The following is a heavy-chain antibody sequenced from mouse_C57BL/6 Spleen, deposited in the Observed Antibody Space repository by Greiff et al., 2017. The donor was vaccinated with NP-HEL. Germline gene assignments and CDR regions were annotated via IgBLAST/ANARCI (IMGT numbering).Heavy chain of an antibody. Sequence: QVQLQQPGAELVKPGASVKVSCKASGYTFTSYWMHWVKQRPGQGLEWIGRIHPSDSGTNYNQKFKGKATLTVDKSSSTAYMQLSSLTSEDSAVYYCAIESHGSSYVGAWFAYWGQGTLVTVSA. CDR1: GYTFTSYW. J-gene: IGHJ3*01. D-gene: IGHD1-1*01. CDR3: AIESHGSSYVGAWFAY. CDR2: IHPSDSGT. V-gene: IGHV1-74*01.